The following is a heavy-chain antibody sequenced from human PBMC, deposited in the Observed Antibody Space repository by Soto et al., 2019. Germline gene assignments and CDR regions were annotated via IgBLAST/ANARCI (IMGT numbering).Heavy chain of an antibody. Sequence: EASVKVSCKASGYTFTSYGISWVRQAPGQGLEWMGWISAYNGNTNYAQKLQGRVTMTKDTSTNTAYMELSSLRSEDTAVYYCATSPPGIAVAGRERDAFDIWGQGTMVTVSS. D-gene: IGHD6-19*01. V-gene: IGHV1-18*01. J-gene: IGHJ3*02. CDR2: ISAYNGNT. CDR3: ATSPPGIAVAGRERDAFDI. CDR1: GYTFTSYG.